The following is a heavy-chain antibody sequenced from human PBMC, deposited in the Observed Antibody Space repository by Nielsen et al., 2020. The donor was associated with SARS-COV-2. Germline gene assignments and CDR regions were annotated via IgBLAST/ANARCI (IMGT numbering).Heavy chain of an antibody. V-gene: IGHV3-23*01. CDR2: ISGSGGST. CDR1: GFTFSSYA. J-gene: IGHJ6*02. CDR3: ARDRRRTRSGSGSYGYYYYYYGMDV. Sequence: GGSLRLSCAASGFTFSSYAMSWVRQAPGKGLEWVSTISGSGGSTYYADSVKGRFTISRHNSKNTLYLQMNSLRAEDTAVYYCARDRRRTRSGSGSYGYYYYYYGMDVWGQGTTVTVSS. D-gene: IGHD3-10*01.